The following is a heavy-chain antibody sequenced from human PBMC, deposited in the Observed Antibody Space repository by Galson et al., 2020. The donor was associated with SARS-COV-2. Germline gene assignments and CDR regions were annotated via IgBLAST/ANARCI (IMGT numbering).Heavy chain of an antibody. CDR1: GYTLTELS. J-gene: IGHJ5*02. V-gene: IGHV1-24*01. CDR2: FDPEDGET. Sequence: GESLKISCKVSGYTLTELSMHWVRQAPGKGLEWMGGFDPEDGETIYAQKFQGRVTMTEDTSTDTAYMELSSLRSEDTAVYYCATGWAYYYDSSGYYWFDPWGQGTLVTVSS. D-gene: IGHD3-22*01. CDR3: ATGWAYYYDSSGYYWFDP.